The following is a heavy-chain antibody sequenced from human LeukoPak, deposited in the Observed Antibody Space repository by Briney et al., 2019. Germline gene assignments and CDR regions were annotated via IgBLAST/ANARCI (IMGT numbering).Heavy chain of an antibody. CDR2: IRYDGSIK. V-gene: IGHV3-30*02. CDR3: AKVSPISPSGYLDY. CDR1: GFTFSSYG. J-gene: IGHJ4*02. Sequence: PGGSLRLSCAASGFTFSSYGMHWVRQAPGKGLDWVAFIRYDGSIKDHADSVKGRFTIFRDNSKNTLYLQMNSLRDEDTAMYYCAKVSPISPSGYLDYWGQGTPVTVSS. D-gene: IGHD3-3*01.